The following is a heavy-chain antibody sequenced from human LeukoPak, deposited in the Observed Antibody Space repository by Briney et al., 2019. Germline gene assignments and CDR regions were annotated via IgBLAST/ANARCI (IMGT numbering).Heavy chain of an antibody. D-gene: IGHD2-21*02. V-gene: IGHV4-4*07. Sequence: SETLPLTCTVSGGSISSYYWSWIRQPAGKGLEWIGRIYTSGSTNYNPSLKSRVTISVDTSKNQFSLKLRSVMAADTAVYYCARAYCVGDCTVLHIYFDNWGQGTLVTVSS. J-gene: IGHJ4*02. CDR1: GGSISSYY. CDR2: IYTSGST. CDR3: ARAYCVGDCTVLHIYFDN.